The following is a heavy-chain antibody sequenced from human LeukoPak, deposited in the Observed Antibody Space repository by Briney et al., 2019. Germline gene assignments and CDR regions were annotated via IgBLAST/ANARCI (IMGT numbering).Heavy chain of an antibody. CDR3: AKRGVVIRVILVGFHKEAYYFES. D-gene: IGHD3/OR15-3a*01. J-gene: IGHJ4*02. CDR2: ISDSGGST. Sequence: GGSLRLSCAVSGITLSNYGMSWVRQAPGKRLEWVAGISDSGGSTKYADSVKGRFTISRDNTKNTLFLQMNSVRAEDTAVYFCAKRGVVIRVILVGFHKEAYYFESWGQGALVTVSS. V-gene: IGHV3-23*01. CDR1: GITLSNYG.